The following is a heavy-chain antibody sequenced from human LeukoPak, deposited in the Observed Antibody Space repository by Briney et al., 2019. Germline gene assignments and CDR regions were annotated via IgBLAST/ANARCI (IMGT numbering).Heavy chain of an antibody. J-gene: IGHJ3*02. CDR2: INHSGST. V-gene: IGHV4-34*01. CDR1: GGSFSGYY. D-gene: IGHD1-1*01. CDR3: ARAPRAAGTRGERRRGAFGI. Sequence: SETLSLTCAVYGGSFSGYYWSWIRQPPGKGLEWIGEINHSGSTNYNPSLKSRVTISVDTSKNQFSLKLSSVTAADTAVYYCARAPRAAGTRGERRRGAFGIWGQGTMVTVSS.